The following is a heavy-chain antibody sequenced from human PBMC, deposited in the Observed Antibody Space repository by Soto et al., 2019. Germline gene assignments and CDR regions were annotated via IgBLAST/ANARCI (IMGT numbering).Heavy chain of an antibody. CDR3: ARGFSSGSNYYYYGMDV. V-gene: IGHV1-8*01. CDR2: MNPNSGNT. Sequence: ASVKVSCKASGYTFTSYDINWVRQATGQGLEWMGWMNPNSGNTGYAQKFQGRVTMTRNTSISTAYMELSSLRSEDTAVYYCARGFSSGSNYYYYGMDVWGQGTTVTVSS. J-gene: IGHJ6*02. CDR1: GYTFTSYD. D-gene: IGHD6-19*01.